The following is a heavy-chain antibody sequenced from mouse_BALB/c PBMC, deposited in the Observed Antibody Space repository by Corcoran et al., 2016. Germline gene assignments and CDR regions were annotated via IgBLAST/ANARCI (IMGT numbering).Heavy chain of an antibody. Sequence: QIQLVQTGPELKKPGETVQISCKASGYTFTNYGMNWVKQAPGKGLKWMGWINTYTGEPTYADDFKGRFAFSLETSASTAYLQINNLKNEDMATYFCARLIYGNYGVWFAYWGQGTLVTVSA. V-gene: IGHV9-1*02. CDR3: ARLIYGNYGVWFAY. D-gene: IGHD2-1*01. CDR1: GYTFTNYG. CDR2: INTYTGEP. J-gene: IGHJ3*01.